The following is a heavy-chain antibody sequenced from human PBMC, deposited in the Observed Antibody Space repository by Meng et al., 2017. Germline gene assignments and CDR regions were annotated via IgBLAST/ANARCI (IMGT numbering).Heavy chain of an antibody. CDR3: ARDLRRERLFDY. CDR1: GGSISSSSYY. D-gene: IGHD1-26*01. CDR2: IYYSGST. Sequence: LRLSCTVSGGSISSSSYYWGWIRQPPGKGLEWIGSIYYSGSTYYNPSLKSRVTISVDTSKNQFSLELSSVTAADTAVYYCARDLRRERLFDYWGQGTLVTVSS. V-gene: IGHV4-39*07. J-gene: IGHJ4*02.